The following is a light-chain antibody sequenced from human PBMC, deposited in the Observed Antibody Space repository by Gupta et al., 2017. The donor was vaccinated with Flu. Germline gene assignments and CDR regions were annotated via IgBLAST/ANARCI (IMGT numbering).Light chain of an antibody. Sequence: VTITCTGSASSIGGGYDVHWYQVLPGTAPNLLISADVNRPSGVPDRFSGSRSGPSVSLTITGLQAEDEGVYYCQSYDNSLKEPLFGGGTKLTVL. V-gene: IGLV1-40*01. CDR2: ADV. CDR1: ASSIGGGYD. CDR3: QSYDNSLKEPL. J-gene: IGLJ2*01.